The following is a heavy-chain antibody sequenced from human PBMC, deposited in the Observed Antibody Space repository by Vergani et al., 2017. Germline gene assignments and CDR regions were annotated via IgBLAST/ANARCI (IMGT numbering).Heavy chain of an antibody. CDR2: IYSGGST. J-gene: IGHJ6*02. Sequence: ELQLLESGGGLVQPGGSLRLSCAASGFTVSSNYMSWVRQAPGKGLEWVSVIYSGGSTYYADSVKGRFTISRHNSKNTLYLQMNSLRAEDTAVYYCARDRVDIVATTTYYYYYYGMDVWGQGTTVTVSS. CDR1: GFTVSSNY. V-gene: IGHV3-53*04. D-gene: IGHD5-12*01. CDR3: ARDRVDIVATTTYYYYYYGMDV.